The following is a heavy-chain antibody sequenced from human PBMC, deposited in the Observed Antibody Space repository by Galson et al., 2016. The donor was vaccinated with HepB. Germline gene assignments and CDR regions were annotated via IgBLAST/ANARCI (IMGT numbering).Heavy chain of an antibody. Sequence: TLSLTCTVSGGSISSGGFYWNWIRQHPGKGLEWIGYIYYSGSTYNNPSLKSRVTISVDTSKNQFSLRLSSVTAADTAVYYCARLRVGRGFTAARGDVWGPGTLVTVSS. CDR1: GGSISSGGFY. CDR3: ARLRVGRGFTAARGDV. J-gene: IGHJ4*02. CDR2: IYYSGST. D-gene: IGHD1-26*01. V-gene: IGHV4-31*03.